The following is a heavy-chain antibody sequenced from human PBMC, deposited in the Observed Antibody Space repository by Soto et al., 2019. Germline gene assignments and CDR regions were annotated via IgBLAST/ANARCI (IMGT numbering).Heavy chain of an antibody. CDR2: ISGSGGST. J-gene: IGHJ3*02. V-gene: IGHV3-23*01. D-gene: IGHD6-13*01. CDR3: AKEGSSRGGAFDI. CDR1: GFTFSSYA. Sequence: EVQLLESGGGLVQPGGSLRLSCAASGFTFSSYAMSWVRQAPGKGLEWVSAISGSGGSTYYADSVKGRFTISRDNSQNTLYLQMNSVRAEDTAVYYCAKEGSSRGGAFDIWGQGTMVTVSS.